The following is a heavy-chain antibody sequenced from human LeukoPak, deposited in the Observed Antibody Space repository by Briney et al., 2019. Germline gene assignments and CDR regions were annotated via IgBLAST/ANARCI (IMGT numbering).Heavy chain of an antibody. D-gene: IGHD1-26*01. CDR2: ISGSGDST. CDR3: AKSPGYSGSYPAFDY. J-gene: IGHJ4*02. CDR1: GFTFTTYA. V-gene: IGHV3-23*01. Sequence: GGSLRLSCAASGFTFTTYAMNWVRQAPGKGLEWVSSISGSGDSTYYADSVRGRFTISRDNSKNTAFLQMNSLRAEDTAIYYCAKSPGYSGSYPAFDYWGQGALVTVSS.